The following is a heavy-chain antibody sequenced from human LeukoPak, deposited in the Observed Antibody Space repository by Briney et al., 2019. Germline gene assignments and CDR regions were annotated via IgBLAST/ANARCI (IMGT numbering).Heavy chain of an antibody. CDR3: ARLHWGSGGSGSFDY. CDR1: GFTFSTYSMN. V-gene: IGHV4-39*02. Sequence: GSLRLSCAASGFTFSTYSMNWVRQPPGKGLEWIGIIYYSGNTYYNPSLKSRLTISVDTSKNHFSLKLSSVTAADTAVFYCARLHWGSGGSGSFDYWGQGTLVTVSS. CDR2: IYYSGNT. J-gene: IGHJ4*02. D-gene: IGHD7-27*01.